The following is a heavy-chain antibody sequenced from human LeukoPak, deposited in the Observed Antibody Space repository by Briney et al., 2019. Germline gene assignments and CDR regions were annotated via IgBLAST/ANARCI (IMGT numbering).Heavy chain of an antibody. D-gene: IGHD6-19*01. J-gene: IGHJ4*02. CDR3: ARESESSGWYDY. Sequence: GGSLRLSCAASGFTFSSYAMSWVRQAPGKGLEWVSLISGDGGSTFYADSVKGRFTISRGNSKNSLYLQMNSLRSDDTALYYCARESESSGWYDYWGQGTLVTVSS. CDR2: ISGDGGST. V-gene: IGHV3-43*02. CDR1: GFTFSSYA.